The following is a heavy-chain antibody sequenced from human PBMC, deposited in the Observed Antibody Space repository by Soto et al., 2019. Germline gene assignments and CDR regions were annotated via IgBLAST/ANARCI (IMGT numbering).Heavy chain of an antibody. Sequence: PGGSQRLSYTASEINLNIHWMHWIRQAPGKGLVWVSRINPESTTLTYADSVTGRFTISRDSAKNTLYLQMNGLSAEDTAIYYCTKDTFGAWDSCGQGILVTVSS. CDR3: TKDTFGAWDS. V-gene: IGHV3-74*01. CDR2: INPESTTL. D-gene: IGHD3-10*01. J-gene: IGHJ4*02. CDR1: EINLNIHW.